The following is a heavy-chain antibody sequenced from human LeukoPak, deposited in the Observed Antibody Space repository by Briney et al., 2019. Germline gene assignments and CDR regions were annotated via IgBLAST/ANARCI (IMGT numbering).Heavy chain of an antibody. CDR2: ISYDGSNK. CDR1: GFTFSSYG. J-gene: IGHJ4*02. CDR3: AKKRVDWRYFDY. Sequence: GGSLRLSCAASGFTFSSYGMHWVRQAPGKGLEWVAVISYDGSNKYYADSVKGRFTISRDNSKNTLYLQMNSLRAEDTAVYYCAKKRVDWRYFDYWGQGTLVTVSS. V-gene: IGHV3-30*18. D-gene: IGHD3-9*01.